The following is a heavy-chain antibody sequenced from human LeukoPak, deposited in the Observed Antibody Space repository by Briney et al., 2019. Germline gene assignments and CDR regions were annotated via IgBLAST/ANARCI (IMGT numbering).Heavy chain of an antibody. CDR1: GGSISSYY. V-gene: IGHV4-59*12. CDR3: ARKNSGWYSYYYYGMDV. D-gene: IGHD6-19*01. Sequence: SETLLLTCTVSGGSISSYYWSWIRQTPGKGLEWIGYIYYSGSTNYNPYPKSRVNISVDTSKNQFSLKLSSVTPPYTAVYYCARKNSGWYSYYYYGMDVWGQGTTFTVSS. J-gene: IGHJ6*02. CDR2: IYYSGST.